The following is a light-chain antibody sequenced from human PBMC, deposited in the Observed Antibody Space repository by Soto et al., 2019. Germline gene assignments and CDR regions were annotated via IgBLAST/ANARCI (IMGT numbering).Light chain of an antibody. CDR1: QSVSSR. J-gene: IGKJ4*01. Sequence: EIVMTQSPATLSVSPGERVTLSCRASQSVSSRLAWFQQKPGQAPRLLIYDVSRRATAIPARFSGSGSGTDFTLTISSLEPEDFAVYYCQQRTSWPTFGGGTKVDIK. V-gene: IGKV3-11*01. CDR3: QQRTSWPT. CDR2: DVS.